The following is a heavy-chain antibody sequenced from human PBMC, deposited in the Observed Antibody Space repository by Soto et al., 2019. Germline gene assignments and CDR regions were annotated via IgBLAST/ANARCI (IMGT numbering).Heavy chain of an antibody. J-gene: IGHJ3*02. CDR3: TTDTQEVLYGDYVWMAFDI. V-gene: IGHV3-15*01. CDR1: GFTFSNAW. D-gene: IGHD4-17*01. CDR2: IKSKTDGGTT. Sequence: GGSLRLSCAASGFTFSNAWMSWVRQAPGKGLEWVGRIKSKTDGGTTDYAAPVKGRFTISRDDSKNTLYLQMNSLKTEDTVVYYCTTDTQEVLYGDYVWMAFDIWGQGTMVTVSS.